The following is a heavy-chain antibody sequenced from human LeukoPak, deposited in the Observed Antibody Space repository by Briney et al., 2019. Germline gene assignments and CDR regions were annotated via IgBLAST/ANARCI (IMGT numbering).Heavy chain of an antibody. J-gene: IGHJ4*02. CDR3: AKDDPFFDY. V-gene: IGHV3-7*01. Sequence: GGSLRLSCAASGFTFGGYWMSWVRQAPGRGLEWVANINPDGSIKYYVDSIKGRFTISRDNSKNTVYLRMDSLRTEDTAVYYCAKDDPFFDYWGQGILVTVSS. CDR1: GFTFGGYW. CDR2: INPDGSIK.